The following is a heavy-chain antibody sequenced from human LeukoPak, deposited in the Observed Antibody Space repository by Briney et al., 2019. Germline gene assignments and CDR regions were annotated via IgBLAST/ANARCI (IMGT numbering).Heavy chain of an antibody. V-gene: IGHV4-59*01. CDR2: IYYSGST. Sequence: PSETLSLTCTVSGDSIRTYYWSWIRQPPGKGLEWIGYIYYSGSTNYNLSLKSRVTISVDTSKNQFSLKLRSVTAADTAVYYCARGYDNSGYILDYWGQGTLVTVSS. J-gene: IGHJ4*02. CDR3: ARGYDNSGYILDY. CDR1: GDSIRTYY. D-gene: IGHD3-22*01.